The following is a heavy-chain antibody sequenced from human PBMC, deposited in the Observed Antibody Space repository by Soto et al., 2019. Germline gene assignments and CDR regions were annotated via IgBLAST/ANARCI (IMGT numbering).Heavy chain of an antibody. V-gene: IGHV3-73*01. CDR2: IRNKANGQAT. Sequence: AGGALRVSCGGSGGTPSSKHNSLGRQASGKGLEWVGLIRNKANGQATAYAASVRGRITVSRDDSKNMAFLEINSLKSEDTAVYHCARQGVALELDLWGQGTLVTVSS. CDR3: ARQGVALELDL. CDR1: GGTPSSKH. J-gene: IGHJ4*02. D-gene: IGHD1-7*01.